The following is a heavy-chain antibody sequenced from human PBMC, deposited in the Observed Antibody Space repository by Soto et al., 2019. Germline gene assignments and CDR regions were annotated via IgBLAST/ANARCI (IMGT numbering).Heavy chain of an antibody. J-gene: IGHJ3*02. D-gene: IGHD3-22*01. CDR2: IKQDGSEK. CDR1: GFTFSIYC. V-gene: IGHV3-7*05. Sequence: GGSLRLSFAASGFTFSIYCMSWVLQAPGKXLXXVAKIKQDGSEKYYVDSVKGRFTIYRDKAKNSLYLQMNSPRAEETAVYYCARESGIYDSSGYYYGSAFDIWGQGTMVTVSS. CDR3: ARESGIYDSSGYYYGSAFDI.